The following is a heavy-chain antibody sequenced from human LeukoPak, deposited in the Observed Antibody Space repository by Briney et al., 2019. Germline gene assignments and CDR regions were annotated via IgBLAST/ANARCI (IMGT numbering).Heavy chain of an antibody. D-gene: IGHD4-17*01. CDR1: GFAFSTYA. Sequence: GGSLRLSCAASGFAFSTYAVSWVRQSPGKGLEWVSGISGSGGGTDYADSVKGRFTISRDNSKNTLYLQMSSLRAEDTAVYYCVKDDYGDHQLDYWGQGTLVTVSS. CDR2: ISGSGGGT. V-gene: IGHV3-23*01. CDR3: VKDDYGDHQLDY. J-gene: IGHJ4*02.